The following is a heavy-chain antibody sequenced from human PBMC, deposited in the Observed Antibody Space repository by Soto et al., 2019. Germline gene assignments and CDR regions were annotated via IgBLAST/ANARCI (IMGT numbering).Heavy chain of an antibody. J-gene: IGHJ3*02. CDR2: IYDSENT. Sequence: QVQLQESGPGLVKTSQTLSLTCTVSGVSISSGDYYWSWIRQTPGKVLEWIGYIYDSENTYYNPSLKVRVAISGDTSKNQISIRLSSVAAADTAVYYYANLDRITFGGIIGPNDEFDICGQGTMVTVSS. CDR3: ANLDRITFGGIIGPNDEFDI. D-gene: IGHD3-16*01. CDR1: GVSISSGDYY. V-gene: IGHV4-30-4*01.